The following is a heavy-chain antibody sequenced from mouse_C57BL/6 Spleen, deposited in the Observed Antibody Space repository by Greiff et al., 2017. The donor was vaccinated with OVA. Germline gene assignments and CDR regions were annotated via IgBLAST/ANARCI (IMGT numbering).Heavy chain of an antibody. D-gene: IGHD1-1*01. CDR2: IDPSDSYT. J-gene: IGHJ3*01. V-gene: IGHV1-59*01. CDR3: ARDYYGSSPWFAY. Sequence: QVQLQQPGAELVRPGTSVKLSCKASGYTFTSYWMHWVKQRPGQGLEWIGVIDPSDSYTNYNHKFKGKATLTVDTSSSTAYMQLSSLPSEDSAVYYCARDYYGSSPWFAYWGQGTLVTVSA. CDR1: GYTFTSYW.